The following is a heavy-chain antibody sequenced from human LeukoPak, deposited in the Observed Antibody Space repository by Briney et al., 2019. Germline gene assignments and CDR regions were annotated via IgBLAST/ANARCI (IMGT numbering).Heavy chain of an antibody. CDR1: GYTFTSYG. J-gene: IGHJ4*02. V-gene: IGHV1-46*01. D-gene: IGHD3-22*01. CDR3: ARDRYYYDSSGYQPLDY. Sequence: ASVKVSCKASGYTFTSYGISWVRQAPGQGLEWMGIINPSGGSTSYAQKFQGRVTMTRDTSTSTVYMELSSLRSEDTAVYYCARDRYYYDSSGYQPLDYWGQGTLVTVSS. CDR2: INPSGGST.